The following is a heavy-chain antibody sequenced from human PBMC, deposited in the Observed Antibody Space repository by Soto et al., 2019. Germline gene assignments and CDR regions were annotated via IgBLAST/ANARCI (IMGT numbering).Heavy chain of an antibody. V-gene: IGHV4-34*01. CDR1: GGSFSGYY. J-gene: IGHJ6*02. D-gene: IGHD2-8*01. CDR3: ARLGYCTNGVCPYYYYGMDV. Sequence: PPETLSLTCAVYGGSFSGYYWSWIRQPPGKGLEWIGEINHSGSTNYNPSLKSRVTISVDTSKNQFSLKLSSVTAADTAVYYCARLGYCTNGVCPYYYYGMDVWGQGTTVTVSS. CDR2: INHSGST.